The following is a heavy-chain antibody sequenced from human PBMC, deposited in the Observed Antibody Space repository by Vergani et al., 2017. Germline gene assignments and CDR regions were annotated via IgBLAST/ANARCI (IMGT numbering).Heavy chain of an antibody. CDR1: GDPFRCGIPN. CDR2: MHTGGRT. V-gene: IGHV4-61*02. Sequence: QVKLQESGPGLLKPSQTLSLPCMAPGDPFRCGIPNWGGIGHPAGKGPDGIGHMHTGGRTDLNPSFKSRVAISVDTSKSQFSLKLNSVTVADTAVYYCARSRPYCTSGSCPAIWGQGTLVTVSS. D-gene: IGHD2-15*01. J-gene: IGHJ4*02. CDR3: ARSRPYCTSGSCPAI.